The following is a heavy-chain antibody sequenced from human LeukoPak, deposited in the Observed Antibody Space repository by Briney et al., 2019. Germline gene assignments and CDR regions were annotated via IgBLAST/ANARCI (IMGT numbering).Heavy chain of an antibody. CDR1: GGSISSSSYY. CDR2: IYYSGST. D-gene: IGHD6-6*01. V-gene: IGHV4-39*07. CDR3: ARANANSSRALDY. J-gene: IGHJ4*02. Sequence: SETLSLTCTVSGGSISSSSYYWGWIRQPPGKGLEWIGSIYYSGSTYYNPSLKSRVTMSIDTSKNQFSLNLSSVTAADTAVYYCARANANSSRALDYWGQGTLVTVSS.